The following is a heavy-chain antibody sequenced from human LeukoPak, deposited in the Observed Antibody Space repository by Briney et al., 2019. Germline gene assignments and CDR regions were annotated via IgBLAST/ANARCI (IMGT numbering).Heavy chain of an antibody. D-gene: IGHD6-13*01. CDR2: IYHSGST. Sequence: PSETLSLTCSVSGDSITGYYWGWIRQPPGKGLEWIGSIYHSGSTYYNPSLKSRVTISVDTSKNQFSLKLSSVTAADTAVYYCARDGLGQQLAFDYWGQGTLVTVSS. CDR3: ARDGLGQQLAFDY. CDR1: GDSITGYY. J-gene: IGHJ4*02. V-gene: IGHV4-38-2*02.